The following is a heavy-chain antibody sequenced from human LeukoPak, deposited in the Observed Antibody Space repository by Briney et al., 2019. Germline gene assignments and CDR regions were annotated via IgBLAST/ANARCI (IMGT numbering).Heavy chain of an antibody. CDR1: GFTFSSYA. Sequence: GGSLRLSCAASGFTFSSYAMSWVRQAPGKGLEWVSAISGSGGSTYYADSVKGRFTISRDDSKNKAFLQMSSLRPEDTAFYRCTTSYYYDDMDPVEYWGQGTQVTVST. CDR2: ISGSGGST. J-gene: IGHJ4*02. CDR3: TTSYYYDDMDPVEY. V-gene: IGHV3-23*01. D-gene: IGHD3-22*01.